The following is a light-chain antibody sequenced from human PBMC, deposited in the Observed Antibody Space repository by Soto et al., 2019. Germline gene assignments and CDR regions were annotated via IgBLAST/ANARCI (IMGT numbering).Light chain of an antibody. CDR2: DAS. V-gene: IGKV3D-15*01. J-gene: IGKJ1*01. CDR3: QQYNNWPWT. CDR1: QSVSSN. Sequence: EIVMTQSPATLSVSPWERATLSCXASQSVSSNLAWYQQKPGQAPRLLIYDASNRAAGIPARFSGSGSGTDFTLTISRLEPEDFAVYYCQQYNNWPWTFGQGTKVDIK.